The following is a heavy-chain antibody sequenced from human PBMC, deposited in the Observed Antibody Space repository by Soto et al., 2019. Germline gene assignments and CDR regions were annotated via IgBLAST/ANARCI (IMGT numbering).Heavy chain of an antibody. CDR1: GFTFSSYG. V-gene: IGHV3-23*01. D-gene: IGHD6-19*01. CDR2: ISDSGGST. CDR3: GGISVGS. J-gene: IGHJ5*02. Sequence: EVQLLESGGGLVQPGGSLRLSCAASGFTFSSYGLNWVRQAPGKGLEWVSVISDSGGSTYYADSVKGRFTISRVNSKNTLSLQMSSLRAEDTAVYYCGGISVGSWGQGTLVTVSS.